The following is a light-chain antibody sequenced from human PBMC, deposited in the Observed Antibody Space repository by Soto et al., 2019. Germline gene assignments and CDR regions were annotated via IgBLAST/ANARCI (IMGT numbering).Light chain of an antibody. CDR2: GAS. J-gene: IGKJ5*01. CDR1: QSVSSNN. CDR3: HQYGTSPPVT. V-gene: IGKV3-20*01. Sequence: EIVLTQSPGTLSLSPWERATLSWSASQSVSSNNLAWYQQRPGQAPRVVIYGASTRATGIPERFSGSGSGTDFTLTISRLEPEDFAVYYCHQYGTSPPVTFGQGTRLEIK.